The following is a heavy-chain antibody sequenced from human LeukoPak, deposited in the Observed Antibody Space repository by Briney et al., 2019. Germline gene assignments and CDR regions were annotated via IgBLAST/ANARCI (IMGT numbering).Heavy chain of an antibody. CDR1: GGSFSGYY. CDR3: ARTSTGYSYGVENAFDI. CDR2: IYYSGST. V-gene: IGHV4-31*11. Sequence: SETLSLTCAVYGGSFSGYYWSWIRQHPGKGLDWIGYIYYSGSTYYNPSLKSRVTISVDTSKNQFSLKLSSVTAADTAVYYCARTSTGYSYGVENAFDIWGQGTMVTVSS. J-gene: IGHJ3*02. D-gene: IGHD5-18*01.